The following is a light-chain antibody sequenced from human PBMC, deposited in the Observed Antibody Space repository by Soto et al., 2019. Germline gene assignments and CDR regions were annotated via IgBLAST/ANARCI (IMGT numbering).Light chain of an antibody. V-gene: IGKV1-39*01. CDR2: AAS. Sequence: DIQMTQSPSSLSASVGDRVTITCRASQSIANYLNWYQQKPGTAPKLLIFAASSLQSGVPSRLSGSGSGTDFTLTISCLQSEDFATYYCQQYYSYPTFGGGTKVDI. J-gene: IGKJ4*01. CDR3: QQYYSYPT. CDR1: QSIANY.